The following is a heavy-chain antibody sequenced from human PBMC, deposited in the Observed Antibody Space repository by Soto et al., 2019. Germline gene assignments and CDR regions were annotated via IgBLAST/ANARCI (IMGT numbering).Heavy chain of an antibody. J-gene: IGHJ6*02. CDR1: GYTFTSYG. V-gene: IGHV1-18*01. CDR2: ISAYNGNT. CDR3: ARDAEDGLCELPNHYYGMDG. Sequence: DAVKPSCKASGYTFTSYGISWVRQAPGQGLEWMGWISAYNGNTNYAQKLQGRVTMTTDTSTSTAYMELRSLRSDDTAVYYCARDAEDGLCELPNHYYGMDGWG. D-gene: IGHD1-26*01.